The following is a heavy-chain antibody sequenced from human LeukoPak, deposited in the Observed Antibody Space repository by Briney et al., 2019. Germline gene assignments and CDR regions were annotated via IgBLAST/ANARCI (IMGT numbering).Heavy chain of an antibody. V-gene: IGHV4-59*01. D-gene: IGHD5-24*01. CDR1: GGSINSYY. CDR3: ARGPDDFDY. CDR2: IYYTGST. J-gene: IGHJ4*02. Sequence: KSSETLSLTCTVSGGSINSYYWSWIRQPPGKGLEWIGYIYYTGSTRYNPSLKSRVTISLDTSKNQFSLRLSSVTAADTAVYYCARGPDDFDYWGPGSLVTVSS.